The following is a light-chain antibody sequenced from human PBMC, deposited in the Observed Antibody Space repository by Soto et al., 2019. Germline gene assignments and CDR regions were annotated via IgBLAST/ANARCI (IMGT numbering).Light chain of an antibody. CDR1: QSVSNNY. Sequence: EIVLTQSPGTLSLSPGERATPSCRASQSVSNNYLAWYQQKPGQAPRLLIYGASNRATGIPDRFSGSGSGTDFTLTISRLEPEDFAVYYCHQYGTSPWTFGQGTKVDIK. CDR3: HQYGTSPWT. CDR2: GAS. J-gene: IGKJ1*01. V-gene: IGKV3-20*01.